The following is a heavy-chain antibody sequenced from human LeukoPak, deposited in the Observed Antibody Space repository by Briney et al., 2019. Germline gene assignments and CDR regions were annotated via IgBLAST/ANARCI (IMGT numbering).Heavy chain of an antibody. CDR2: IYHSGST. D-gene: IGHD3-3*01. CDR3: ARGPSGRFLGVNWFDP. J-gene: IGHJ5*02. CDR1: GGSISSGGYS. Sequence: SQTLSLTCAVSGGSISSGGYSWSWIRQPPGKGLEWIGYIYHSGSTYYNPSLKSRVTISVDRSKNQFSLKLSSVTAADTAVYYWARGPSGRFLGVNWFDPWGQGTLVTVSS. V-gene: IGHV4-30-2*01.